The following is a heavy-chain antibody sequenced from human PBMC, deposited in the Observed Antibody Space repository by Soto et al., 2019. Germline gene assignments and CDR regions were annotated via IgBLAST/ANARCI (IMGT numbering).Heavy chain of an antibody. V-gene: IGHV1-69*01. Sequence: SVKVSCRASGGTFSSDAISWVRQAPGQGLEWMGGIIPIFGTANYAQKFQGRVTITADESTSTAYMELSSLRSEDTAVYYCARGDSSSWYPYYFDYWGQGTLVTVSS. CDR2: IIPIFGTA. J-gene: IGHJ4*02. CDR1: GGTFSSDA. D-gene: IGHD6-13*01. CDR3: ARGDSSSWYPYYFDY.